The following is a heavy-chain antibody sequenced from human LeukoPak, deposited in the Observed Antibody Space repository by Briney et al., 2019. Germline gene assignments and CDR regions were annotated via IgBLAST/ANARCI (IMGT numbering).Heavy chain of an antibody. Sequence: GGSLRLSCAASGFTFSSYSMNWARQAPGKGLEWVSSISSSSSYIYYADSVKGRFTISGDNAKNSLYLQMNSLRAEDTAVYYCARFRDSGSYYYYYGMDVWGQGTTVTVSS. D-gene: IGHD1-26*01. CDR1: GFTFSSYS. CDR2: ISSSSSYI. V-gene: IGHV3-21*01. CDR3: ARFRDSGSYYYYYGMDV. J-gene: IGHJ6*02.